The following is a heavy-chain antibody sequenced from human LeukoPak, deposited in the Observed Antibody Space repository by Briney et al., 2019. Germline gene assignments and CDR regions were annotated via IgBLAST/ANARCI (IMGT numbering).Heavy chain of an antibody. V-gene: IGHV4-61*02. CDR2: IYTSGST. J-gene: IGHJ4*02. CDR1: GGSISSGSYY. CDR3: ARARAFRGYCSGGSCYYFDY. D-gene: IGHD2-15*01. Sequence: PSETLSLTCTVSGGSISSGSYYWGWIRQPAGKGLEWIGRIYTSGSTNYNPSLKSRVTISVDTSKNQFSLKLSSVTAADTAVYYCARARAFRGYCSGGSCYYFDYWGQGTLVTVSS.